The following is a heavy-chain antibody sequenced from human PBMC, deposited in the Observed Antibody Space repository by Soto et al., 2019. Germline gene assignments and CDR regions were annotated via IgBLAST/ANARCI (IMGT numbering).Heavy chain of an antibody. D-gene: IGHD1-1*01. CDR1: GFTFSSYG. V-gene: IGHV3-30*18. CDR2: ISYDGNVA. CDR3: AKEGPITNWYFDY. Sequence: QVQLVESGGGVVQPGRSLRLSCAASGFTFSSYGMHWVRQAPGKGLEWVSVISYDGNVAYYADSVKGRFTISRDNSKNPLSLQMNTLRTEDTAMYFCAKEGPITNWYFDYWGQGTLVTVSS. J-gene: IGHJ4*02.